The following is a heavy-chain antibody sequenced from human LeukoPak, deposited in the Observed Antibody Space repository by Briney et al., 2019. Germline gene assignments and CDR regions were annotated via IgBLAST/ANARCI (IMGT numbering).Heavy chain of an antibody. CDR1: RFTFSSYA. D-gene: IGHD3-10*01. Sequence: GGSLRLSCAASRFTFSSYAIHWVRHAPGKGLEWVSLISFDGSNKYYADSVKGRFAISRDNSKNTLYLQMNSLRPEDTAVYYCARRSGAFDIWGQGTMVTVSS. CDR3: ARRSGAFDI. CDR2: ISFDGSNK. J-gene: IGHJ3*02. V-gene: IGHV3-30*09.